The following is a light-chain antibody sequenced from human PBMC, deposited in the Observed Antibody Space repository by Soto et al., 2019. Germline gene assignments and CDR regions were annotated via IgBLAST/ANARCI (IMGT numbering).Light chain of an antibody. CDR1: NIGSKS. Sequence: SYELTQPPSVSVAPGKTARISCGGNNIGSKSVHWYQRKPGQAPVLVIYSDPDLPSVIPELFSGSNSGNTATLTISRVEAGDEADYYCQVWDSSSDHVVFGGGTKLTVL. V-gene: IGLV3-21*04. CDR3: QVWDSSSDHVV. CDR2: SDP. J-gene: IGLJ2*01.